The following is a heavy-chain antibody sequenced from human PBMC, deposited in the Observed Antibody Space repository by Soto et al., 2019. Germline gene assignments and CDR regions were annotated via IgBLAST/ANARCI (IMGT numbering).Heavy chain of an antibody. CDR3: AILSGYCSGDSCRIDY. CDR1: GGSISSSSYY. Sequence: PSETLSLTCTVSGGSISSSSYYWGWIRQPPGKGLEWIGSIYYSGSTYYNLSLKSRVTISVDTSKNQFSLKLSSVTAADTAVYFCAILSGYCSGDSCRIDYLGQGTLVTVSS. D-gene: IGHD2-15*01. V-gene: IGHV4-39*01. CDR2: IYYSGST. J-gene: IGHJ4*02.